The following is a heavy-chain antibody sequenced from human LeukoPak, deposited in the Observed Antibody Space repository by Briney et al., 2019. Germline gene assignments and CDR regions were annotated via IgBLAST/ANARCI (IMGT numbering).Heavy chain of an antibody. CDR1: GFTFNNYA. J-gene: IGHJ4*02. V-gene: IGHV3-23*01. CDR2: ISGSDDNT. Sequence: QPGGSLRLSCAASGFTFNNYAMSWVRQAPGKGLEWVSTISGSDDNTYYADSVKGRFTISRDISKNTLYLQMNSLRADDTAVYYCANDFDHWGQETLVTVSS. CDR3: ANDFDH.